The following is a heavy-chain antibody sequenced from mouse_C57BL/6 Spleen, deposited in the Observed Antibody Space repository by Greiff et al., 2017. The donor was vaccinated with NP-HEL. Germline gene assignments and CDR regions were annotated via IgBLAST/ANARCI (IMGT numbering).Heavy chain of an antibody. D-gene: IGHD1-1*01. J-gene: IGHJ4*01. V-gene: IGHV1-18*01. CDR2: INPNNGDT. CDR3: ARNGTFCYFYAEDY. CDR1: GYTFTDYN. Sequence: VQLQQSGAELVKPGASVKISCKASGYTFTDYNMDWVKQSHGKSLEWIGDINPNNGDTNYIQKFKGKATLTVDKSSSTAYMEIRSLTSEDTAVYFCARNGTFCYFYAEDYWGQGTSVTVSS.